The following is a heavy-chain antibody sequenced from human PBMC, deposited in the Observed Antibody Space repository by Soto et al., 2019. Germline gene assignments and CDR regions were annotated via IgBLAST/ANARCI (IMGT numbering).Heavy chain of an antibody. J-gene: IGHJ5*02. CDR3: ARDYYGSGSMFDP. Sequence: GGSLRLSCAASGFTFSSYSMNWVRQAPGKGLEWVSSISSSSSYIYYADSVKGRFTISRDNAKNSLYLQMNSLRAEDTAVYYCARDYYGSGSMFDPWGQGTLVTVSS. D-gene: IGHD3-10*01. V-gene: IGHV3-21*01. CDR1: GFTFSSYS. CDR2: ISSSSSYI.